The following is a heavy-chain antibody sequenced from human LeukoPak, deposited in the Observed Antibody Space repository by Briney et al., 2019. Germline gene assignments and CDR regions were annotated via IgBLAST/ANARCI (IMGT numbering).Heavy chain of an antibody. CDR2: INGDGSST. CDR1: GFTFSSYW. CDR3: ARVGGSGSSQNWFDP. V-gene: IGHV3-74*01. Sequence: PGGSLRLSCAASGFTFSSYWMHWVRQAPGKGLVWVSRINGDGSSTSYADSVKGRFTISRDNSKNTVYLHMNSLRAEDTAVYYCARVGGSGSSQNWFDPWGQGTLVTVSS. J-gene: IGHJ5*02. D-gene: IGHD3-10*01.